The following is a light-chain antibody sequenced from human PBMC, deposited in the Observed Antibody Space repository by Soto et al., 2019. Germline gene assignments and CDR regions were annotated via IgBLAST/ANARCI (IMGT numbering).Light chain of an antibody. CDR3: QQYGSSGT. CDR2: GAS. Sequence: EIVLTQSPGTLSLSPGERATLSFRASQSVRSTYLAWYRQKPGQAPRLLIYGASSRATGIPDRFSGSGSGTDFTLTISGLEPEDFAVYYCQQYGSSGTFGQGTKV. CDR1: QSVRSTY. V-gene: IGKV3-20*01. J-gene: IGKJ1*01.